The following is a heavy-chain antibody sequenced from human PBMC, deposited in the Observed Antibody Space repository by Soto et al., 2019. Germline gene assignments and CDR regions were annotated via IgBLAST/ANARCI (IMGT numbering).Heavy chain of an antibody. Sequence: QITLNESGPTQVKPRQTLTLTCTFSGFSLTTSGVGVGWIRQSPGKAPEWLALIYWDDDKRYSPYLKSRIAITKDTSKNQVVLSIADLDPADTATYYCAHRVLRTVFGLVTTTAIYFDFWGQGTPVAVSS. CDR1: GFSLTTSGVG. V-gene: IGHV2-5*02. CDR3: AHRVLRTVFGLVTTTAIYFDF. J-gene: IGHJ4*02. CDR2: IYWDDDK. D-gene: IGHD3-3*01.